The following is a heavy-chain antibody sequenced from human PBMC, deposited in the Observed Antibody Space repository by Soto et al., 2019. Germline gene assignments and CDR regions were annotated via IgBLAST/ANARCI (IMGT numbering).Heavy chain of an antibody. CDR3: TRAPSYGAFDV. J-gene: IGHJ3*01. D-gene: IGHD4-17*01. CDR2: INPSGGST. CDR1: GYTFTSYY. V-gene: IGHV1-46*03. Sequence: ASVKVSCKASGYTFTSYYIHWVRQAPGQGLEWMGIINPSGGSTTYAQKFQGRVTMTRDTSTSTVYMELSSLRSEDTAVYYCTRAPSYGAFDVWGQGTMVTVSS.